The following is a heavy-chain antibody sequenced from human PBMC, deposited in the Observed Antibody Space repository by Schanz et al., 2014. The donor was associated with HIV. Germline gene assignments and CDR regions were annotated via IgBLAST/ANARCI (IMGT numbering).Heavy chain of an antibody. Sequence: VQLLESGGGLVQPGGSLRLSCAASGFTFSDYYMSWIRQAPGKGLEWLSHISSSGVTIHYADSVKGRFTVSRDNSKNMLYLQMNSLRAEDTAVYYCAREYYSRNWNWFDPWGQGTLVTVSS. CDR1: GFTFSDYY. J-gene: IGHJ5*02. CDR3: AREYYSRNWNWFDP. D-gene: IGHD6-13*01. CDR2: ISSSGVTI. V-gene: IGHV3-11*04.